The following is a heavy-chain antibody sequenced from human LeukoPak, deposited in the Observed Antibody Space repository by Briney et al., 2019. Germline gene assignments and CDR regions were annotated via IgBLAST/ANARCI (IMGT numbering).Heavy chain of an antibody. CDR1: GGSISSYY. D-gene: IGHD3-22*01. CDR3: ARRSYYDSGGYYYDF. V-gene: IGHV4-59*01. CDR2: IYYSGST. J-gene: IGHJ4*02. Sequence: SETLSLTCTVSGGSISSYYWSWIRQPPGKGLEWIGYIYYSGSTNYNPSPKSRVTISVDTSKNQFSLKLSSVTAADTAVYYCARRSYYDSGGYYYDFWGQGTLVTVSS.